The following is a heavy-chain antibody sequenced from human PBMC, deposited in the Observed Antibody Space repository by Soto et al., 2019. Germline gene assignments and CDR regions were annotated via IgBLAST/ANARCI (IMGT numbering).Heavy chain of an antibody. J-gene: IGHJ4*02. V-gene: IGHV4-30-2*06. D-gene: IGHD3-22*01. CDR2: IYYSGST. CDR3: ARATFIRKGYYDATDYYYFDY. CDR1: GGSISSGGFS. Sequence: QLQLQESGSGLVKPSQTLSLTCAVSGGSISSGGFSWSLIRQSPGKGLELIGYIYYSGSTYYNPSLKSRVTISVDRSKNEFSLRLSSVTAADTAVYYCARATFIRKGYYDATDYYYFDYWGQGTLVTVSS.